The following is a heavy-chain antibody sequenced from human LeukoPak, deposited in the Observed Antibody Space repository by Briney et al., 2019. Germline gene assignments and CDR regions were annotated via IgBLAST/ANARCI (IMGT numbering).Heavy chain of an antibody. CDR2: ISSSGSTI. CDR3: AELGITMIGGV. Sequence: GGSLRLSCAASGFTFSSYEMNWVRQAPGKGLEWVSYISSSGSTIYYADSVKGRFTISRDNAKNSPYLQMNSLRAEDTAVYYCAELGITMIGGVWGRGTTVTISS. D-gene: IGHD3-10*02. V-gene: IGHV3-48*03. CDR1: GFTFSSYE. J-gene: IGHJ6*04.